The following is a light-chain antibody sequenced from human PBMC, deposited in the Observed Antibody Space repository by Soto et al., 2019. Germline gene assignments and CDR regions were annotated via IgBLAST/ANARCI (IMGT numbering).Light chain of an antibody. CDR2: NNN. V-gene: IGLV1-44*01. J-gene: IGLJ1*01. Sequence: QAVVTQPPSASGTPGQRVTISCSGSSSNIGSNTVNWYQQLPGTAPKLLIYNNNQRPSGVPDRFSGSKSGTSASLAISGLQSEDEAVYYCAAWDDSLNGLVFGTGTKVTVL. CDR1: SSNIGSNT. CDR3: AAWDDSLNGLV.